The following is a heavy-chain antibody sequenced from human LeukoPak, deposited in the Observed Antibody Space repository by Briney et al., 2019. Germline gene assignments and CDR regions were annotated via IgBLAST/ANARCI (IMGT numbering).Heavy chain of an antibody. V-gene: IGHV1-18*04. CDR2: ISAYNGNT. CDR3: ARDGDSSWSYYGMDV. J-gene: IGHJ6*02. Sequence: ASVKVSCKASGYTFAVYYIHWFRQAPGQGLEWIGWISAYNGNTNYAQKLQGRVTMTTDTSTSTAYMELRSLRSDDTAVYYCARDGDSSWSYYGMDVWGQGTTVAVSS. CDR1: GYTFAVYY. D-gene: IGHD6-13*01.